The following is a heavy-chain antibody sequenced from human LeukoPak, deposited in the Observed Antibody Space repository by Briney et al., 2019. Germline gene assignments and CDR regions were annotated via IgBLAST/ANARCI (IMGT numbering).Heavy chain of an antibody. J-gene: IGHJ4*02. CDR2: IYTSGST. CDR3: ARRGIAVADPFD. Sequence: SETLSLTCAVYGGSFSGYYWSWIRQPAGKGLEWIGRIYTSGSTNYNPSLKSRVTISVDTSKNQFSLKLSSVTAADTAVYYCARRGIAVADPFDYGAREPWSPSPQ. D-gene: IGHD6-19*01. V-gene: IGHV4-59*10. CDR1: GGSFSGYY.